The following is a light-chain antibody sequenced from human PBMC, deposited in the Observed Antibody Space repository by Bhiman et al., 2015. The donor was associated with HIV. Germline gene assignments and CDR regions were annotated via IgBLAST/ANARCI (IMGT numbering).Light chain of an antibody. CDR2: ENN. Sequence: QSVLTQPPSVSAAPGQKVTISCSGSSSNIGNNYVSWYQQLPGTAPKLLIYENNKRPSGIPDRFSGSKSGTSATLGITGLQTGDEADYYCGTWDSSLYAVLFGGGTKLTVL. V-gene: IGLV1-51*02. CDR1: SSNIGNNY. J-gene: IGLJ2*01. CDR3: GTWDSSLYAVL.